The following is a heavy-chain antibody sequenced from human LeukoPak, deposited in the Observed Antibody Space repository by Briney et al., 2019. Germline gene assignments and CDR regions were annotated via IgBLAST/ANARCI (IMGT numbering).Heavy chain of an antibody. CDR2: IIPIFGTA. CDR3: ARACCGGRSTSED. Sequence: ASVKVSCKASGGTFSSYAISWVRQAPGQGLEWMGGIIPIFGTANYAQKFQGRVTITTDESTSTAYMELSSLRSEDTAVYYCARACCGGRSTSEDWGQGTLVTVSS. V-gene: IGHV1-69*05. D-gene: IGHD3-16*01. J-gene: IGHJ4*02. CDR1: GGTFSSYA.